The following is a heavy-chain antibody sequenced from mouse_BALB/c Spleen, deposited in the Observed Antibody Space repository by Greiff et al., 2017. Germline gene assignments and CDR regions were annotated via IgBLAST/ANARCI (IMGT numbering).Heavy chain of an antibody. J-gene: IGHJ3*01. D-gene: IGHD3-2*01. Sequence: EVMLVESGGGLVQPGGSLKLSCAASGFTFSSYTMSWVRQTPEKRLEWVAYISNGGGSTYYPDTVKGRFTISRDNAKNTLYLQMSSLKSEDTAMYYCVKTARATFAYWGQGTLVIVSA. CDR1: GFTFSSYT. CDR3: VKTARATFAY. V-gene: IGHV5-12-2*01. CDR2: ISNGGGST.